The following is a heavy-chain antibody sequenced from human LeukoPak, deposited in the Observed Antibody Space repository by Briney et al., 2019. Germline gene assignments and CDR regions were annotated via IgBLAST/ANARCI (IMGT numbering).Heavy chain of an antibody. D-gene: IGHD3-16*02. CDR1: GGSISSYY. V-gene: IGHV4-59*08. CDR3: ARLTPDRRYYYYMDV. Sequence: PSETLSLTCTVSGGSISSYYWSWIRQPPGKGLEWIGYIYYSGSTNYNPSLKSRVTISVDTSKNQFSLKLSSVTAADTAVYYCARLTPDRRYYYYMDVWGKGTTVTVSS. J-gene: IGHJ6*03. CDR2: IYYSGST.